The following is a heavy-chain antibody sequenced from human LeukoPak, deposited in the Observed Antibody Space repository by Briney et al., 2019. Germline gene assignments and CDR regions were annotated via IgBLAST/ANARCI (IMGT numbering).Heavy chain of an antibody. V-gene: IGHV5-51*01. CDR3: ARVSDFWSGYYRFDY. D-gene: IGHD3-3*01. Sequence: GESLKISCKGSGYSFTSYWIGWVRQMPGKGLEWMGIIYPGDSDTRYSPSFQGQVTISADKSISTAYLQWSSLKASDTAMYYCARVSDFWSGYYRFDYWGQGTLVTVSS. J-gene: IGHJ4*02. CDR2: IYPGDSDT. CDR1: GYSFTSYW.